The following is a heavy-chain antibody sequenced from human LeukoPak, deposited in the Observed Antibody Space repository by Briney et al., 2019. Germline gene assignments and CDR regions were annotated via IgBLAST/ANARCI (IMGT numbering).Heavy chain of an antibody. CDR1: GDSVSSNSAA. J-gene: IGHJ4*01. V-gene: IGHV6-1*01. Sequence: SQTLSLTCAISGDSVSSNSAAWNWIRQPPSRGLEWLGRTYYRSKWYNDYAVSVKSRITINPDTSKIQFSLQLKSVTPEDTGVYYCARGYWGSTDHSGPRALVTAS. CDR3: ARGYWGSTDH. D-gene: IGHD7-27*01. CDR2: TYYRSKWYN.